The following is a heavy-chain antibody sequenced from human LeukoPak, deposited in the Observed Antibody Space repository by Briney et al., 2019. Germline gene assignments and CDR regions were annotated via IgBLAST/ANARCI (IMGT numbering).Heavy chain of an antibody. J-gene: IGHJ4*02. Sequence: GGSLRLSCAASGFTFSSYAMSWVRQAPGKGLKWVSTINDNGDGTYYADSVKGRFTISRDNAKNSLYLQMNSLRAEDTAVYYCARAYHYGDYSSDYWGQGTLVTVSS. CDR1: GFTFSSYA. V-gene: IGHV3-23*01. CDR2: INDNGDGT. CDR3: ARAYHYGDYSSDY. D-gene: IGHD4-17*01.